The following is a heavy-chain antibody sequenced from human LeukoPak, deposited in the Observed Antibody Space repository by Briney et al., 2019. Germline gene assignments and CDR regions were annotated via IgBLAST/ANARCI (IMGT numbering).Heavy chain of an antibody. CDR2: IYPRHSDT. Sequence: GAALQISSKGAGCGFISYWIGGGRQLPGKGLEGRGMIYPRHSDTKYRPSFQGQATISADKSIRTAYLQWSSLKASDTAMYYCARMEWVEDYYYYYYMDVWGKGTTVTVSS. D-gene: IGHD3-3*01. V-gene: IGHV5-51*01. CDR3: ARMEWVEDYYYYYYMDV. J-gene: IGHJ6*03. CDR1: GCGFISYW.